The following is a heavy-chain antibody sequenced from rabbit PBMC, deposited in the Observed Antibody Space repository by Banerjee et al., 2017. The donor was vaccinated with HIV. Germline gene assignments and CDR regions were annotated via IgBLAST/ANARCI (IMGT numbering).Heavy chain of an antibody. CDR1: GFSFSSSYW. J-gene: IGHJ4*01. CDR3: ARDAGYAGSNL. D-gene: IGHD4-2*01. CDR2: IGAVST. Sequence: QEQLEESGGDLVKPEGSLTLTCTASGFSFSSSYWICWVRQAPGKGLEWIACIGAVSTYYATWAKGRFTISKTSSTTVTLQMTSLTAADTATYFCARDAGYAGSNLWGPGTLVTVS. V-gene: IGHV1S45*01.